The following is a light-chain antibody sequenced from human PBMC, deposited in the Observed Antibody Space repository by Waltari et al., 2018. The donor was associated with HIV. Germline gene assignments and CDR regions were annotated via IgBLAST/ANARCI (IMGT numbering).Light chain of an antibody. Sequence: QSALTQPASVSGSPGQSITISCTGTSSDIGTYNYVSWYQQHPGKAPKLMIYDVSNRPSGVSNRFSGSKSANTASLTISGLQAEDEADYYCSSYTSSSTPVVFGGGTKLTVL. CDR1: SSDIGTYNY. V-gene: IGLV2-14*01. CDR2: DVS. CDR3: SSYTSSSTPVV. J-gene: IGLJ2*01.